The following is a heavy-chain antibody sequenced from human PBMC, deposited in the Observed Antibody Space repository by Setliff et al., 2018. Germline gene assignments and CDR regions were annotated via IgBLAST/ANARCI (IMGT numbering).Heavy chain of an antibody. CDR3: ARDSRGLVPAAIEGSYYYYGMDV. D-gene: IGHD2-2*02. Sequence: SVKVSCKASGGTFINYAISWVRQAPGQGLEWMGGIIPIFGTANYAQKFQGRVTITADESTSTAYMELSSLRSEDTAVYYCARDSRGLVPAAIEGSYYYYGMDVWGQGTTVTVS. CDR1: GGTFINYA. CDR2: IIPIFGTA. J-gene: IGHJ6*02. V-gene: IGHV1-69*13.